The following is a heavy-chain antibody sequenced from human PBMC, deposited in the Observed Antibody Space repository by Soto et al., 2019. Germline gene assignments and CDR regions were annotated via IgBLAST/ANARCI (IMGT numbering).Heavy chain of an antibody. CDR1: GYSFTSYW. Sequence: GESLKISCKGSGYSFTSYWISWVRQMPGRGLEWMGRIDPSDSYTNYSPSFQGHVTISADKSISTAYLQWSSLKASDTAMYYCASLLSGSDAFDIWGQGTMVTVSS. J-gene: IGHJ3*02. CDR3: ASLLSGSDAFDI. CDR2: IDPSDSYT. D-gene: IGHD1-26*01. V-gene: IGHV5-10-1*01.